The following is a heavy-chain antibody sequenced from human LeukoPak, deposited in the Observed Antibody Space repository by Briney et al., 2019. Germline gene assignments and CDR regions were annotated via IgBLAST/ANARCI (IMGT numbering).Heavy chain of an antibody. CDR3: ASIAAAGNE. Sequence: KPSETLSLTCAVYGGSFSGYYWSWIRQPPGKGLEWIGEINHSGSTNYNPSLKSRVTISVDTSKNQFSLKLSSVTAADTAVYYCASIAAAGNEWGQGTLVTVSS. V-gene: IGHV4-34*01. CDR2: INHSGST. CDR1: GGSFSGYY. J-gene: IGHJ4*02. D-gene: IGHD6-13*01.